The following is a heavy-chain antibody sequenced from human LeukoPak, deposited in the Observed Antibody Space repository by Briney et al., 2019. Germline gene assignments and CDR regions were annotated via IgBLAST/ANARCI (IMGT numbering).Heavy chain of an antibody. D-gene: IGHD1-7*01. CDR3: AKDLNWNSVRSITPPTGYFDY. CDR2: IRYDGSNK. Sequence: PGGSLRLSCAASGFTFSSYGMHWVRQAPGKGLEWVAFIRYDGSNKYYADSVKGRFTISRDNSKNTLYLQMNSLRAEDTAVYYCAKDLNWNSVRSITPPTGYFDYWGQGTLVTVSS. V-gene: IGHV3-30*02. J-gene: IGHJ4*02. CDR1: GFTFSSYG.